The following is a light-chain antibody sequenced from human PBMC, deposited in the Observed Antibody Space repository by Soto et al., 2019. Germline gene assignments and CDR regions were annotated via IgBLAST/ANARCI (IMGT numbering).Light chain of an antibody. CDR2: DNN. CDR1: SSNIGNNY. J-gene: IGLJ3*02. Sequence: QSVLTQPPSVSAAPGQKVTISCSGSSSNIGNNYVSWYQQLPGTAPKLLIHDNNKRPSGIPDRFSGSKSGTSATLGITGLQTGYEADYYCGTWDSSLSAGVFGGGTKLTVL. CDR3: GTWDSSLSAGV. V-gene: IGLV1-51*01.